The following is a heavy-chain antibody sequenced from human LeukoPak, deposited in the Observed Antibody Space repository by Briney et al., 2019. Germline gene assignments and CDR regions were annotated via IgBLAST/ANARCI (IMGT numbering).Heavy chain of an antibody. V-gene: IGHV3-66*01. Sequence: GGSLRLSCAASGFTVSSNYMSWVRQAPGKGLEWVSVIYSGGSTYYADSVKGRFTISRDNSKNTLYLQMNSLRAEDTAVYYCARGSGGPTRAAAPHPTEKESWFDPWGQGTLVTVSS. CDR1: GFTVSSNY. J-gene: IGHJ5*02. CDR3: ARGSGGPTRAAAPHPTEKESWFDP. CDR2: IYSGGST. D-gene: IGHD6-13*01.